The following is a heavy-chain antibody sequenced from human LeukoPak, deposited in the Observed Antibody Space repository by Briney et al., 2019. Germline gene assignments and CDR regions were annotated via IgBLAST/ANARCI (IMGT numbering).Heavy chain of an antibody. Sequence: GGSLILSCTASGFTFSNYWMSWVRQTPEKGLEWVANIKQDGSETVYVDSVKGRFTISRDNAQSSLYLQMNSLRAEDTAVYYCARDPYSSSWSYGMDVWGQGTAVTVSS. CDR1: GFTFSNYW. D-gene: IGHD6-13*01. CDR2: IKQDGSET. V-gene: IGHV3-7*05. J-gene: IGHJ6*02. CDR3: ARDPYSSSWSYGMDV.